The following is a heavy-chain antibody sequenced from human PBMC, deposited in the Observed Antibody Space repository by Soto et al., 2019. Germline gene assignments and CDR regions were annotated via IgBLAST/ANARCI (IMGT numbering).Heavy chain of an antibody. J-gene: IGHJ6*02. D-gene: IGHD3-10*01. CDR2: ISYDGSNK. V-gene: IGHV3-30-3*01. CDR1: GFTFSSYA. CDR3: ARVGAAGNYYYGMDV. Sequence: SLRLSCAASGFTFSSYAMHWVRQAPGKGLEWVAVISYDGSNKYYADSVKGRFTISRDNSKNTLYLQMNSLRAEDTAVYYCARVGAAGNYYYGMDVWGQGTTVTVSS.